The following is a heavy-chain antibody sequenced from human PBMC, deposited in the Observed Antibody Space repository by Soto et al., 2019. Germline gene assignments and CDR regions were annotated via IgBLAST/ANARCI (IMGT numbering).Heavy chain of an antibody. CDR1: GYTFTSYC. V-gene: IGHV1-18*01. CDR2: ISAYNGNT. D-gene: IGHD6-25*01. CDR3: AREGSSDNNWFDP. Sequence: ASVKVSCKASGYTFTSYCISWVRQAPGQGLEWMGWISAYNGNTNYAQKLQGRVTMTTDTSTSTAYMELRSQRSEDTAVYYCAREGSSDNNWFDPWGQGTLVTVSS. J-gene: IGHJ5*02.